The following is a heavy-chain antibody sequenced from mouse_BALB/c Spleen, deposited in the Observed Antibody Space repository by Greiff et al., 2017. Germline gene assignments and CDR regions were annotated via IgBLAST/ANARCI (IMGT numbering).Heavy chain of an antibody. J-gene: IGHJ4*01. CDR3: ASGGNPYYAMDY. CDR1: GYTFTSYW. D-gene: IGHD2-1*01. Sequence: QVQLKQPGAELVKPGASVKLSCKASGYTFTSYWMHWVKQRPGQGLEWIGEIDPSDSYTNYNQKFKGKATLTVDKSSSTAYMQLSSLTSEDSAVYYCASGGNPYYAMDYWGQGTSVTVSS. V-gene: IGHV1-69*02. CDR2: IDPSDSYT.